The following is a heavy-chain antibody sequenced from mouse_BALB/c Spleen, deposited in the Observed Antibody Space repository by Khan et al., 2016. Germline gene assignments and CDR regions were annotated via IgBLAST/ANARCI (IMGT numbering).Heavy chain of an antibody. Sequence: EVELVESGGGLVKPGGSLKLSCAASGFTFSSYGMSWVRQTPEKRLEWVATISGGDSYTYYQDSVKGRFTITRDNAKNNLFLQLSSLSSEDTALYYCARFYEYYAIDYWGQGTSVTVSS. D-gene: IGHD2-12*01. CDR1: GFTFSSYG. CDR3: ARFYEYYAIDY. CDR2: ISGGDSYT. J-gene: IGHJ4*01. V-gene: IGHV5-9-2*01.